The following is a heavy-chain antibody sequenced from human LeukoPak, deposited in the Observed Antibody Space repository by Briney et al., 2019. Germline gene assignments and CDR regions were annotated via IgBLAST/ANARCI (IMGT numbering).Heavy chain of an antibody. D-gene: IGHD3-10*01. Sequence: SETLSLTCTVSGGSISSSSYHWGWIRQPPGKGLEWIGSIYYSGSTYYNPSLKSRVTISVDTSKNQFSLRLSSVTAADTAVYYCARRLQGVSIYGLDFDYWGQGTLVTVSS. J-gene: IGHJ4*02. CDR3: ARRLQGVSIYGLDFDY. CDR2: IYYSGST. V-gene: IGHV4-39*01. CDR1: GGSISSSSYH.